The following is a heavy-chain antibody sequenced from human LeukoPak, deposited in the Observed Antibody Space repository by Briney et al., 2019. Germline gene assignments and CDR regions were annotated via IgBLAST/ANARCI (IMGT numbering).Heavy chain of an antibody. D-gene: IGHD5-12*01. CDR1: GYSISSDYY. CDR3: ARGETIVADRREGDGFDI. CDR2: VYQSGTT. V-gene: IGHV4-38-2*01. J-gene: IGHJ3*02. Sequence: KTSETLSLTCVVSGYSISSDYYWVWIRKPPGKGLEWIGNVYQSGTTYSNPSLKSRVTMSVDTSKNQFSLKVNSVTAADTAVYYCARGETIVADRREGDGFDIWGQGTLVTVSS.